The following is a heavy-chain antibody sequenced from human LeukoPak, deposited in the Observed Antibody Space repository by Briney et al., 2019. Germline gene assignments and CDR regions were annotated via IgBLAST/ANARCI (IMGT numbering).Heavy chain of an antibody. CDR1: GFTFSSSG. D-gene: IGHD6-19*01. V-gene: IGHV3-30*03. Sequence: PGGSLRLSCAASGFTFSSSGMHWVRQAPGKGLEWVAVVSYDGRNKYYADSVKGRFTISRDNSKNTLYLQMDSLRAEDTAVYYCAREAEIAVSYYFDYWGQGTLVTVSS. CDR3: AREAEIAVSYYFDY. J-gene: IGHJ4*02. CDR2: VSYDGRNK.